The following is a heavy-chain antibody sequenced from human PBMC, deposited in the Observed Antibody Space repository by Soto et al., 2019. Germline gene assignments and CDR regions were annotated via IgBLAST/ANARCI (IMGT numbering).Heavy chain of an antibody. CDR2: IYYSGST. Sequence: SETLSLTCTVSGGSISSYYWSWIRQPPGKGLEWIGYIYYSGSTNYNPSLKSRVTISVDTSKNQFSLKLSSVTAADTAVYYCARGGWFGELSTNWFDPWGQGTLVTV. D-gene: IGHD3-10*01. CDR1: GGSISSYY. CDR3: ARGGWFGELSTNWFDP. J-gene: IGHJ5*02. V-gene: IGHV4-59*08.